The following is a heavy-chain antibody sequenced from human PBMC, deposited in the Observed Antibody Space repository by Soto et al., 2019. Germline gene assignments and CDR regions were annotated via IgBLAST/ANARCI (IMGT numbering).Heavy chain of an antibody. D-gene: IGHD3-22*01. CDR1: GYTFINSA. CDR3: ARDQSSGVFDY. J-gene: IGHJ4*02. V-gene: IGHV1-18*01. Sequence: QVQLVQSGGEVKQPGASVKVSCKATGYTFINSAIAWVRQAPGQGLEWMGWISPYNGNTNYAQSVQGRVTITTDTSTSTAYMEIRSLRFDATAVYYCARDQSSGVFDYWGQGTLVTVST. CDR2: ISPYNGNT.